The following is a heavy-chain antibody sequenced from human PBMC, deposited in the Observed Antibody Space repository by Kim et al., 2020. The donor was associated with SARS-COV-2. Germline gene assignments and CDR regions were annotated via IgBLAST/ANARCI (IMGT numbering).Heavy chain of an antibody. CDR3: ARVPPVVAAGTIYYYYGMDV. CDR1: GFTFSSYA. D-gene: IGHD2-15*01. CDR2: ISYDGSNK. Sequence: GGSLRLSCAASGFTFSSYAMHWVRQAPGKGLEWVAVISYDGSNKYYADSVKGRFTISRDNSKNTLYLQMNSLRAEDTAVYYCARVPPVVAAGTIYYYYGMDVWGQGTTVTVSS. V-gene: IGHV3-30*04. J-gene: IGHJ6*02.